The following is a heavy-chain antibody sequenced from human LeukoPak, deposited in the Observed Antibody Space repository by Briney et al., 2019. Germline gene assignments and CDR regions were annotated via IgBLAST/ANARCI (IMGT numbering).Heavy chain of an antibody. Sequence: GGSLRLSCAASGFTFSSYSMMWVRQAPGKGLEWVSVIYSGGSTYYADSVKGRFTISRDNSKNTLYLQMNSLRAEDTAVYYCARKEWLLLEDAFDIWGQGTMVTVSS. CDR3: ARKEWLLLEDAFDI. CDR1: GFTFSSYS. J-gene: IGHJ3*02. CDR2: IYSGGST. D-gene: IGHD3-22*01. V-gene: IGHV3-66*01.